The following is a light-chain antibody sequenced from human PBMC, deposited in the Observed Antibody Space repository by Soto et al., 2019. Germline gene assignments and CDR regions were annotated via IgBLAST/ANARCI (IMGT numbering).Light chain of an antibody. CDR1: QTIMTY. CDR2: AAS. Sequence: DIQMTQSPSSLSASVGDRVTITCRSSQTIMTYLNWYQLKPGKAPKLLIYAASTLQSGVPLRFSGSGSGTSFTLTISSLQPEDFATYYCQQLLSYPITFGQGTRLEIK. J-gene: IGKJ5*01. CDR3: QQLLSYPIT. V-gene: IGKV1-9*01.